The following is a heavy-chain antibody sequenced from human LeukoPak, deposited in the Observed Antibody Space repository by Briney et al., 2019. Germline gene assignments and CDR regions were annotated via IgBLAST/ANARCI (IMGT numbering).Heavy chain of an antibody. Sequence: VASVKVSCKASGCTFTSYYMHWVRQATGQGLEWMGRMNPNSGNTGYAQKFQGRVTMTRNTSISTAYMELGSLTSEDTAVYYCARRGKGLGYYMDVWGKGTTVTISS. J-gene: IGHJ6*03. D-gene: IGHD3-16*01. CDR1: GCTFTSYY. CDR3: ARRGKGLGYYMDV. V-gene: IGHV1-8*02. CDR2: MNPNSGNT.